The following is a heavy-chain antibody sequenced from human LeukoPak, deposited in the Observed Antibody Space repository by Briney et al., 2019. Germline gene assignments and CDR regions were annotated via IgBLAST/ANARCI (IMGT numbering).Heavy chain of an antibody. CDR1: GGTFSSYA. CDR2: ISAYNGNT. J-gene: IGHJ4*02. Sequence: GSVKVSCKASGGTFSSYAISWVRQAPGQGLEWMGWISAYNGNTNYAQKLQGRVTMTTDTSTSTAYMELRSLRSDDTAVYYCARAGFYYGSGNDYWGQGTLVTVSS. CDR3: ARAGFYYGSGNDY. D-gene: IGHD3-10*01. V-gene: IGHV1-18*01.